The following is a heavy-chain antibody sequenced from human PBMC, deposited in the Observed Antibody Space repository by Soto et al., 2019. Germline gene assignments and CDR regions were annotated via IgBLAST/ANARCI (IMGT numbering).Heavy chain of an antibody. CDR3: ARSSHRETWFPP. Sequence: EKGLEWIGRIYSSGGTNYNPSLRSRVTMSVDTSKNQFSLKLNSVTAADTAVYYCARSSHRETWFPPWGLVTLVSV. D-gene: IGHD2-2*01. J-gene: IGHJ5*02. CDR2: IYSSGGT. V-gene: IGHV4-4*07.